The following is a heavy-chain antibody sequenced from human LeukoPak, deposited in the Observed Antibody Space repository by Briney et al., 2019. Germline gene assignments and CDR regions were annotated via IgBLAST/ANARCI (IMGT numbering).Heavy chain of an antibody. CDR2: VSAPGIT. D-gene: IGHD3-16*01. V-gene: IGHV3-23*01. J-gene: IGHJ4*02. CDR3: VKESPYPGGGTSRIHYFDN. CDR1: GFTFSRYA. Sequence: PGGSLRLSSAASGFTFSRYAMSWVRQAPGKGPEWVSAVSAPGITYYADIVKGRFSVSRDISKDTLSLEMNSLRVEDTAVYYCVKESPYPGGGTSRIHYFDNWGQGTLVTVSS.